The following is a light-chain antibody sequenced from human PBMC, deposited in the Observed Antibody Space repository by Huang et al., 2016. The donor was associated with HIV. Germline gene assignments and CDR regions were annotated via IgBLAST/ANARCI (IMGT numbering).Light chain of an antibody. CDR3: QQYYDSSLT. CDR1: RGISNS. V-gene: IGKV1-NL1*01. J-gene: IGKJ4*01. CDR2: GAS. Sequence: DIRMTQYPSSLSASVGDRVTITCRASRGISNSLAWFQQRPGKAPNLLLYGASRLESGVPSRFSGSGSGTDYTLTISSLQPEDFATYYCQQYYDSSLTFGGGTKVEIK.